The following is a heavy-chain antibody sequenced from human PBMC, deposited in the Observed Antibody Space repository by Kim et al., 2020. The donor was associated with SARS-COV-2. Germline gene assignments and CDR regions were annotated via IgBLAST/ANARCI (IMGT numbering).Heavy chain of an antibody. Sequence: GGSLRLSCAASGFTFNNAWMSWVRQAPGKGLEWVGRIKSKTDGGTTDYAAPVKGKCTISRDDSKNTLYLQMNSLKTEDTAXYYCTTGYCSSTSCYGRHYGMDVXXQGXTXTVSS. CDR2: IKSKTDGGTT. CDR1: GFTFNNAW. V-gene: IGHV3-15*01. CDR3: TTGYCSSTSCYGRHYGMDV. D-gene: IGHD2-2*01. J-gene: IGHJ6*02.